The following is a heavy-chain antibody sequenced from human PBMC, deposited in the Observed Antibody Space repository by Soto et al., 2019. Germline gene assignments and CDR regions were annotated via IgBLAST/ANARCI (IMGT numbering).Heavy chain of an antibody. D-gene: IGHD2-15*01. CDR3: ARDTDVVVVAATLNFYHSGLDD. CDR2: IIPLFGTA. V-gene: IGHV1-69*18. CDR1: GDTFKSYA. J-gene: IGHJ6*02. Sequence: QVQLVQSGAEMKKPGSSVKVSCKVSGDTFKSYAFSWVRQAPGQGLEWMGRIIPLFGTADYPLRFQGRDTISADESTSTAYMELSRLRSDDPAVYYCARDTDVVVVAATLNFYHSGLDDWGQGTTVKLSS.